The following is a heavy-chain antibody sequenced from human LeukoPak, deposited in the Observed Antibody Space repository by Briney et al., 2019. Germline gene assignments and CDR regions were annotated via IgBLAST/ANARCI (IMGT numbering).Heavy chain of an antibody. CDR1: GFTFSSYA. V-gene: IGHV3-23*01. Sequence: GGSLRLSCAASGFTFSSYAMPWVRQAPGKGLEWVAVISESGDGTYYAGSMKGRFTISRDNAKNMLYLQINSLRAEDTARYYCAKDIAQGYTFGSIEQDYWGQGTLVTVSS. CDR3: AKDIAQGYTFGSIEQDY. CDR2: ISESGDGT. J-gene: IGHJ4*02. D-gene: IGHD5-18*01.